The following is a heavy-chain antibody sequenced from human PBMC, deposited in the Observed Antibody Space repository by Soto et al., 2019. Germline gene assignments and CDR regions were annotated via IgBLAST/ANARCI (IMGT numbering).Heavy chain of an antibody. J-gene: IGHJ6*03. CDR3: ARGVPFWLSSDSNWKSYYYYYMDI. Sequence: QVQLQESGPGLVKPSGTLSLTCAVSSGSISSSNWWSWVRQPPGKGLEWIGEIYHSGSTNYNPSLKSRVTISVDKSKNQFSLKLSSVTAADTAVYYCARGVPFWLSSDSNWKSYYYYYMDIWGKGTTVTVSS. CDR2: IYHSGST. D-gene: IGHD1-20*01. CDR1: SGSISSSNW. V-gene: IGHV4-4*02.